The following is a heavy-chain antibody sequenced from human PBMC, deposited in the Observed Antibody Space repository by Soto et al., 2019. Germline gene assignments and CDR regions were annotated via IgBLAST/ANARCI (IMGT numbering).Heavy chain of an antibody. V-gene: IGHV3-23*01. Sequence: GGPLRLSCAASGFTFSSYAMNWVRQAPGKGLEWVSAISGSGGSTYYADSVKGRFTISRDNSKNTLYLQMNSLRAEDTAVYYCAKAWAGDYLSGNWFDPWGQGTLVTVSS. CDR2: ISGSGGST. CDR3: AKAWAGDYLSGNWFDP. D-gene: IGHD4-17*01. CDR1: GFTFSSYA. J-gene: IGHJ5*02.